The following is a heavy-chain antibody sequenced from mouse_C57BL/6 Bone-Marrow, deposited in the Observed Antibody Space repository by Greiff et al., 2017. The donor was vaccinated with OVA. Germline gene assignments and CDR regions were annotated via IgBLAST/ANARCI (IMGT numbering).Heavy chain of an antibody. V-gene: IGHV1-63*01. CDR3: ARVYDGGFAY. Sequence: VQLQQSGPELVKPGTSVKMSCKASGYTFTNYWIGWAKQRPGHGLEWIGDIYPGGGYTNYNEKFKGKATLTADKSSSTAYMQFSSLTSEDSAIYYCARVYDGGFAYWGQGTLVTVSA. D-gene: IGHD2-3*01. CDR1: GYTFTNYW. CDR2: IYPGGGYT. J-gene: IGHJ3*01.